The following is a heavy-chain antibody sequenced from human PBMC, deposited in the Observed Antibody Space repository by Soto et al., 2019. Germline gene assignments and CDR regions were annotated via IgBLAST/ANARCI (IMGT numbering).Heavy chain of an antibody. V-gene: IGHV3-33*06. Sequence: QVQLVESGGGVVQPGRSLRLSCAASGFTFSSYGMHWVRQAPGKGLEWVAVIWYDGSNKYYADSVKGRFTISRDNSKNTLYLQVNSLRAEDTAVYYCAKTYYYDSSGYYSFDYWGQGTLVTVSS. D-gene: IGHD3-22*01. CDR2: IWYDGSNK. CDR3: AKTYYYDSSGYYSFDY. J-gene: IGHJ4*02. CDR1: GFTFSSYG.